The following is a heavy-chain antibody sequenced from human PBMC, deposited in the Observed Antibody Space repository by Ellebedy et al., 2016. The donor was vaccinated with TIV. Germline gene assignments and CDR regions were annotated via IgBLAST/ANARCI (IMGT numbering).Heavy chain of an antibody. CDR3: TRGKARTGYQYGLDL. CDR1: GFSINVNY. D-gene: IGHD6-13*01. J-gene: IGHJ6*02. V-gene: IGHV3-53*01. Sequence: PGGSLRLSCAASGFSINVNYMSWVRPAPGTGLEWVSIIYSGVSGGSTYYADSVKGRFTSSRDNSKNTVFLQMNSLKAEDTAVYFCTRGKARTGYQYGLDLWGQGTTVAVSS. CDR2: IYSGVSGGST.